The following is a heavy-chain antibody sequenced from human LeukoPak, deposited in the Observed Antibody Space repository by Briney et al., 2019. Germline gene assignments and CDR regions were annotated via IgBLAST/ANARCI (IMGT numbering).Heavy chain of an antibody. CDR3: ARGTFSMYSSGWYVGD. V-gene: IGHV3-11*05. D-gene: IGHD6-19*01. Sequence: GVSLRLYCVASGFSVSSSYMSWVPQAPGQGLEWVSYISSSSSYTDYADSVKGRFTISRDNGKNSLYLQMNSLRAEDTAIYYCARGTFSMYSSGWYVGDWGQGTLVTVSS. CDR2: ISSSSSYT. J-gene: IGHJ4*02. CDR1: GFSVSSSY.